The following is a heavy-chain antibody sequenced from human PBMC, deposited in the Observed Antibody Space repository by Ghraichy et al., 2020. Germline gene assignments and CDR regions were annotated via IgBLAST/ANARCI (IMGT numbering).Heavy chain of an antibody. D-gene: IGHD4-23*01. CDR2: FDPEDGET. V-gene: IGHV1-24*01. J-gene: IGHJ3*02. CDR3: ATVTPGARWSDAFDI. Sequence: ASVKVSCKVSGYTLTELSMHWVRQAPGQGLEWMGGFDPEDGETIYAQKFQGRVTMTEDTSTDTAYMELSSLRSEDTAVYYCATVTPGARWSDAFDIWGKGTMVTVSS. CDR1: GYTLTELS.